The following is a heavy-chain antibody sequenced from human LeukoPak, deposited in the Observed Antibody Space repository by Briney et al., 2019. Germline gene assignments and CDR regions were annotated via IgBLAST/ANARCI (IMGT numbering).Heavy chain of an antibody. CDR1: GFTFSSNP. Sequence: GGSLRLSCAGSGFTFSSNPLSWVRQAPGKGLEWVSAISGSGANTYYGDSVRGRFTISRDNSKNTLYLQMNTLRADDTAVYYCATTKPAHRCFDYWGQGILGTVSS. V-gene: IGHV3-23*01. J-gene: IGHJ4*02. CDR3: ATTKPAHRCFDY. CDR2: ISGSGANT. D-gene: IGHD5-12*01.